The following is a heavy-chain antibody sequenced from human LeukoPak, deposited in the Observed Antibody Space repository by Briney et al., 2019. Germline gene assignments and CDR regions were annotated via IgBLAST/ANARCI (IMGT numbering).Heavy chain of an antibody. V-gene: IGHV4-39*07. CDR2: IYYSGST. CDR3: SRDYSGYGRADL. Sequence: PSETLSLTCTVSGGSISSTSYYWGWIRQPPGKGLEWIGSIYYSGSTYYNPSLKSRVIISIDTSRNQFSLRLSSVTAADTAVYYCSRDYSGYGRADLWGQGTLVTVSS. CDR1: GGSISSTSYY. J-gene: IGHJ5*02. D-gene: IGHD5-12*01.